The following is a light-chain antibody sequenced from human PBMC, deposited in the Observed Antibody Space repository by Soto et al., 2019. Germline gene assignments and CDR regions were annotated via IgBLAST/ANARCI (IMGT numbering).Light chain of an antibody. V-gene: IGLV2-8*01. CDR2: EVN. CDR1: SSDVGGYNY. Sequence: QSALTQPPSASESPGQSVTISCTGTSSDVGGYNYVSWYQQYPGKVPKLMIYEVNKRPSGVPERFSGSKSGNTASLTVSGLQAEDEADYYCTSYAGGNNVFGTGTKLTVL. CDR3: TSYAGGNNV. J-gene: IGLJ1*01.